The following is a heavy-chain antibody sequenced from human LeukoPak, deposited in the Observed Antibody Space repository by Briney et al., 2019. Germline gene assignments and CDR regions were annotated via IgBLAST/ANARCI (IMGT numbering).Heavy chain of an antibody. CDR1: GFTFSICS. Sequence: GGSLRLSCTASGFTFSICSMNWVRQAPGKGLEWVSYISSSGSAIYYADSVKGRFTISRDNAKNSLYLQMNSLRAEDTAVYYCVRDDEPCYDSSGSMIDWGQGTLVTVSS. V-gene: IGHV3-48*04. D-gene: IGHD3-22*01. CDR3: VRDDEPCYDSSGSMID. J-gene: IGHJ4*02. CDR2: ISSSGSAI.